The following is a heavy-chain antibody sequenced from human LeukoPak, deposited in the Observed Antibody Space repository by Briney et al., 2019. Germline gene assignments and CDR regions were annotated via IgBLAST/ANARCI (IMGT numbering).Heavy chain of an antibody. V-gene: IGHV3-23*01. CDR3: AKCSTMISSKYYFDY. CDR1: GFTFSSYA. Sequence: GGSLRLSCAASGFTFSSYAMSWVRQAPGKGLEWVSAISGSGGSTYYADSVKGRFTISRDNSKNTLYLQMNGLRAEDTAVYYCAKCSTMISSKYYFDYWGQGTLVTVSS. CDR2: ISGSGGST. J-gene: IGHJ4*02. D-gene: IGHD3-22*01.